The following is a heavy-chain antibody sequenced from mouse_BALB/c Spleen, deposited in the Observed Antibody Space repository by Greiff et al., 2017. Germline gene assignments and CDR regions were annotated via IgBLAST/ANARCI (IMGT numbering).Heavy chain of an antibody. CDR1: GYTFTDYE. Sequence: VQLQQSGAELVRPGASVTLSCKASGYTFTDYEMHWVKQTPVHGLEWIGAIDPETGGTAYNQKFKGKATLTADKSSSTAYMELRSLTSEDSAVYYCTRPYYGSSYSDYWGQGTTLTVSS. CDR2: IDPETGGT. V-gene: IGHV1-15*01. J-gene: IGHJ2*01. D-gene: IGHD1-1*01. CDR3: TRPYYGSSYSDY.